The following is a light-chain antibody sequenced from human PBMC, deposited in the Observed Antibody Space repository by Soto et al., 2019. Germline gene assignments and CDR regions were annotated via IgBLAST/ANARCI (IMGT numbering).Light chain of an antibody. J-gene: IGKJ4*01. Sequence: DIQMTQSPSTLSASVGDRVTIACRASQSISSWLAWYQQKPGKAPKLLIYEASNLETGVPSRFSGSGSGTEFTLTIRSLQPDDFATYYCQQYSDYSPLTFGGGTKVEMK. CDR3: QQYSDYSPLT. V-gene: IGKV1-5*03. CDR1: QSISSW. CDR2: EAS.